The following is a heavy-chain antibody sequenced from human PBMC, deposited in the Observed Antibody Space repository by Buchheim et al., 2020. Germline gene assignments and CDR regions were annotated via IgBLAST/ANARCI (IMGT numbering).Heavy chain of an antibody. J-gene: IGHJ4*02. D-gene: IGHD2-2*02. V-gene: IGHV3-30*18. CDR1: GFTFSSYG. CDR2: ISYDGSNK. CDR3: AKGCSSTSCYTYFDY. Sequence: QVQLVESGGGVVQPGRSLRLSCAASGFTFSSYGMHWVRQAPGKGLEWVAVISYDGSNKYYADSVKGRFTISRDNSKNTPYLQMSSLRAEDTAVYYCAKGCSSTSCYTYFDYWGQGTL.